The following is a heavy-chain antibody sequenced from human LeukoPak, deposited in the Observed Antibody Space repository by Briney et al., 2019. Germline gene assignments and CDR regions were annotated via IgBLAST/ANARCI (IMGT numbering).Heavy chain of an antibody. V-gene: IGHV4-59*08. Sequence: SETLSLTCTVSGGSITSYFWTWIRQPPGKGLEWIGYIYHSGTTNYNPSLKSRVTISADTSKNQFSLKLSSVTAADTAVYYCARNTTTVDDRRTFDYWGQGSLVTVSS. J-gene: IGHJ4*02. CDR3: ARNTTTVDDRRTFDY. D-gene: IGHD4-23*01. CDR2: IYHSGTT. CDR1: GGSITSYF.